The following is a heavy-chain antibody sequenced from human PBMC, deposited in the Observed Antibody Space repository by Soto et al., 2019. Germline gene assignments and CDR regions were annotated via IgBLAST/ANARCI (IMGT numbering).Heavy chain of an antibody. Sequence: SVKVSCKASGDTFSTYTITWMRQAPGQGLEWMGGIIPRSATSNYAQKFQGRVTITADESTSTAYMELSSMRSEDTAVYYGTREVFVFVPTTVNTEYFNYAMHAWCQATTLTASS. J-gene: IGHJ6*02. CDR1: GDTFSTYT. CDR2: IIPRSATS. CDR3: TREVFVFVPTTVNTEYFNYAMHA. D-gene: IGHD3-3*01. V-gene: IGHV1-69*13.